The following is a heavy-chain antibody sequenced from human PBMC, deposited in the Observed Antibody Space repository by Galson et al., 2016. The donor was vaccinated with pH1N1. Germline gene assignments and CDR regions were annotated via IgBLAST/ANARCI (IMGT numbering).Heavy chain of an antibody. D-gene: IGHD2/OR15-2a*01. J-gene: IGHJ5*02. CDR2: ISPSRGDT. V-gene: IGHV1-2*06. CDR3: ARGPLRDIVIGPKNVRSGNWFDH. CDR1: GFTFSGYF. Sequence: SVKVSCKASGFTFSGYFIHWVRQAPGQGLEWMGRISPSRGDTDYAQKFQGRVTMTGDTSTTAHMELSRLTSNDTATYYCARGPLRDIVIGPKNVRSGNWFDHWGQGTLVIVSS.